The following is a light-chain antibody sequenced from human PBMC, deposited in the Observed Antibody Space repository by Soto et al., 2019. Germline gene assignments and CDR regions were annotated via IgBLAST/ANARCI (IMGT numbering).Light chain of an antibody. J-gene: IGKJ1*01. V-gene: IGKV1-5*01. CDR3: QQYNNFWT. Sequence: DIHMTHSPSTLSASVGDRVTITCRASQSISSWLAWYQQKPGKAPKLLIYDASSLESGVPSRFSGSGSETDFTLTISSLQPEDFATYYCQQYNNFWTFGQGIKVDI. CDR2: DAS. CDR1: QSISSW.